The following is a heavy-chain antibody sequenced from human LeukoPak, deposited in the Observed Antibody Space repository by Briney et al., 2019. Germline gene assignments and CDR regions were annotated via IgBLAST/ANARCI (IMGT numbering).Heavy chain of an antibody. V-gene: IGHV5-51*01. J-gene: IGHJ4*02. CDR2: IYPDDSGT. CDR3: ARRGQAYHYYDY. Sequence: GGALKISFKGSGYSFTNYWIAWVRPMPGKGLEWMGIIYPDDSGTRHSPSFQGQVTISAHKSISTAYLQWSSLKASDTAMYYCARRGQAYHYYDYRGQGTLVTVSS. CDR1: GYSFTNYW.